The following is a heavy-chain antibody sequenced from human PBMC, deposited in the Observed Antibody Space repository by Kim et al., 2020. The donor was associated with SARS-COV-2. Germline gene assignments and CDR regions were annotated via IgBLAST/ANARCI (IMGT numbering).Heavy chain of an antibody. Sequence: ASVKVSCKTSGDTLTDLFVHWVRQAPGQGLEWLGWVNAGNGRTKSSQKFQDRVTFTRDTSAGTVYMDLRSLTSEDTGLYYCAIERDDDRDTSGWLDPWGQGALVTVSS. CDR2: VNAGNGRT. CDR3: AIERDDDRDTSGWLDP. J-gene: IGHJ5*02. D-gene: IGHD1-1*01. CDR1: GDTLTDLF. V-gene: IGHV1-3*01.